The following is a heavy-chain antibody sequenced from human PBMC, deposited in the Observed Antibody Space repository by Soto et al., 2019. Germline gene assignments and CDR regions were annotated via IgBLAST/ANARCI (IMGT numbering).Heavy chain of an antibody. CDR1: GYTFTSYA. D-gene: IGHD4-17*01. CDR2: INAGNGDT. V-gene: IGHV1-3*05. Sequence: QVQFVQSGAEEKKPGASVKVSCKASGYTFTSYAIPWVRQAPGQRLEWMGWINAGNGDTKYSQKFQGRVTITRDTSAKTAYMELSSLRSEDTAVYYCAREGRYGDYVDYWGQGTLVTVSS. CDR3: AREGRYGDYVDY. J-gene: IGHJ4*02.